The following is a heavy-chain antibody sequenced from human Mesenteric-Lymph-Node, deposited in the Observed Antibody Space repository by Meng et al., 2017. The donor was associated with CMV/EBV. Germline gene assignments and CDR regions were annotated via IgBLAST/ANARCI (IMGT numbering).Heavy chain of an antibody. D-gene: IGHD1-26*01. Sequence: ASVKVSCKASGYTFTGSYMHWVRQAPGQGLEWMGWINPNSGGTTYAQRFQGRVTMTRNTSISTAYMELSSLRSEDTAVYYCARRRELLSSLSWFDPWGQGTLVTVSS. CDR3: ARRRELLSSLSWFDP. V-gene: IGHV1-2*02. CDR2: INPNSGGT. J-gene: IGHJ5*02. CDR1: GYTFTGSY.